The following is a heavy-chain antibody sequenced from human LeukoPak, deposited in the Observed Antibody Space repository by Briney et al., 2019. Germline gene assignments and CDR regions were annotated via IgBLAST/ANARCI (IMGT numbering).Heavy chain of an antibody. CDR2: ISYDGSNK. J-gene: IGHJ3*02. V-gene: IGHV3-30*03. Sequence: PGGSLRLSCAASGFTFSSYGMHWVRQAPGKGLEWVAVISYDGSNKYYADSVKGRFTISRDNSKNTLYLQMNSLGAEDTAVYYCARDGAAGRGDAFDIWGQGTMVTVSS. D-gene: IGHD6-13*01. CDR1: GFTFSSYG. CDR3: ARDGAAGRGDAFDI.